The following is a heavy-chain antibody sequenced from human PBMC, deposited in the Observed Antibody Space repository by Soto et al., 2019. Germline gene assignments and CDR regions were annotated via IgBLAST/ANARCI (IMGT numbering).Heavy chain of an antibody. J-gene: IGHJ4*02. CDR2: IHYSGST. D-gene: IGHD3-9*01. V-gene: IGHV4-59*08. CDR1: GGSISGHY. CDR3: ARQYISTYSLALFDY. Sequence: SETLSLTCTVSGGSISGHYWSWIRQPPGKGLEWIGYIHYSGSTNYNPSLKSRVTISVDTSKNQFSLKLSSVTAADTAVYYCARQYISTYSLALFDYWGQGTLVTVSS.